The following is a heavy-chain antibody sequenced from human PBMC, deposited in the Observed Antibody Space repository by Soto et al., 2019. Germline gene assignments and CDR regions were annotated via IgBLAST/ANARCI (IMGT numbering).Heavy chain of an antibody. D-gene: IGHD3-10*01. CDR2: ISYDGSNK. V-gene: IGHV3-30*18. CDR3: AKDLVVRGVIPHLFDY. Sequence: GGSLRLSCAASGFTFSSYGMHWVRQAPGKGLEWVAVISYDGSNKYYADSVKGRFTISRDNSKNTLYLQMNSLRAEDTAVYYCAKDLVVRGVIPHLFDYWGQGTLVTVSS. CDR1: GFTFSSYG. J-gene: IGHJ4*02.